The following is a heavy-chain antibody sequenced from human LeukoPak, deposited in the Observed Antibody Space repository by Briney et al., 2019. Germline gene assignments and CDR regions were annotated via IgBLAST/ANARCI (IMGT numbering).Heavy chain of an antibody. J-gene: IGHJ4*02. CDR2: IYYSGST. D-gene: IGHD1-26*01. Sequence: SSETLSLTCTVSGYSISSGYYWGWIRQSPGKGLEWIGSIYYSGSTYYNPSLKSRVTISVDTSKNQFSLKLSSVTAADTAVYYCARDLVGATWTIDYWGQGTLVTVSS. CDR1: GYSISSGYY. CDR3: ARDLVGATWTIDY. V-gene: IGHV4-38-2*02.